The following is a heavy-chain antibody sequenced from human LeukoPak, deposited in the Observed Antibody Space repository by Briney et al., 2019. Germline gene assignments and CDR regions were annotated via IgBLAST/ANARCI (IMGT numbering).Heavy chain of an antibody. CDR1: GFTLSNCA. J-gene: IGHJ3*02. CDR3: TKSTGMGAFDI. CDR2: IRDSDSST. D-gene: IGHD2-8*02. Sequence: PGGSLRLSCAASGFTLSNCAMSWVRQAPGKGLEGVSAIRDSDSSTYYTDSVKGRFTISRDNSKNTLHLQMDSLRAEDTAVYYCTKSTGMGAFDIWGQGTMVTVSS. V-gene: IGHV3-23*01.